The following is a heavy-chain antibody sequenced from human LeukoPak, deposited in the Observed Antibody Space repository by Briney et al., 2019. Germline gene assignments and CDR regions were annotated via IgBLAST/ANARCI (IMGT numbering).Heavy chain of an antibody. Sequence: PSETLSLTCTVSGGSISSYYWSWVRQPAGKGLEWIGLIYTSGSTNYNPSLKSRVTMSVDTSKNQFSLKLSSVTAADTAVYYCAREVDTAMVPVYYFDYWGQGTLVTVSS. CDR2: IYTSGST. J-gene: IGHJ4*02. CDR1: GGSISSYY. CDR3: AREVDTAMVPVYYFDY. V-gene: IGHV4-4*07. D-gene: IGHD5-18*01.